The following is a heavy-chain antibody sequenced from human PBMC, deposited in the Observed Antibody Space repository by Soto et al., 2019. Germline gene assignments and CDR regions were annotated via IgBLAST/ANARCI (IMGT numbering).Heavy chain of an antibody. V-gene: IGHV1-18*01. CDR2: ISAYNGNT. CDR1: GYTFTSYG. CDR3: AKDLPYCSSTSCYVGGAFDI. D-gene: IGHD2-2*01. Sequence: ASVKVSCKASGYTFTSYGISWVRQAPGQGLEWMGWISAYNGNTNYAQKLQGRVTMTTDTSTSTAYMQLRSLRSEDTAVYYCAKDLPYCSSTSCYVGGAFDIWGQGTMVTVSS. J-gene: IGHJ3*02.